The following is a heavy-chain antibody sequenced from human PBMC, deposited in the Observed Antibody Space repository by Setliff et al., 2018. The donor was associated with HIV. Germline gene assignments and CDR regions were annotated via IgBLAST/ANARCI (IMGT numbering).Heavy chain of an antibody. J-gene: IGHJ3*02. CDR2: ISSSSSTI. CDR1: GFTFSSYG. D-gene: IGHD3-22*01. V-gene: IGHV3-48*01. CDR3: ARDGGYDAFDI. Sequence: PGESLKISCVASGFTFSSYGMHWVRQAPGKGLEWVSYISSSSSTIYYAESVKGRFTISRDNAKNSLYLQMNSLRVEDTAVYYCARDGGYDAFDIWGQGTMVTVSS.